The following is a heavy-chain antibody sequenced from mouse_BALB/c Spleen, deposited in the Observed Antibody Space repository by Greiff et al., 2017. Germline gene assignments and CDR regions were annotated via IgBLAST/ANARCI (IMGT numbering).Heavy chain of an antibody. CDR3: ARSNDGYSYFDY. Sequence: EVQLQQSGPGLVKPSQSLSLTCTVTGYSITSDYAWNWIRQFPGNKLEWMGYISYSGSTSYNPSLKSRISITRDTSKNQFFLQLNSVTTEDTATYYCARSNDGYSYFDYWGQGTTLTVSS. CDR1: GYSITSDYA. J-gene: IGHJ2*01. V-gene: IGHV3-2*02. CDR2: ISYSGST. D-gene: IGHD2-3*01.